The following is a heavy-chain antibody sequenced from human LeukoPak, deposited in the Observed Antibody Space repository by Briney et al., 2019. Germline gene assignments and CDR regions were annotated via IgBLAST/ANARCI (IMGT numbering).Heavy chain of an antibody. CDR2: TNTTGST. Sequence: PSQTLSLTCTVSGDSISIGSYYWSWLRQPAGKGLEWIGHTNTTGSTKYNPSLKSRVTISVDTSNNQFSLKLSSVTAADTAVYYCARDWDFWGQGTLVTVSS. CDR3: ARDWDF. CDR1: GDSISIGSYY. J-gene: IGHJ4*02. V-gene: IGHV4-61*09.